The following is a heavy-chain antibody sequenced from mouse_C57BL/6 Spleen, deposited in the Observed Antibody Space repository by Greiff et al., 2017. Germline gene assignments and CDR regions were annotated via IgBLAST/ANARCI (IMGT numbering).Heavy chain of an antibody. J-gene: IGHJ4*01. Sequence: QVQLKQSGPELVKPGASVKISCKASGYAFSSSWMNWVKQRPGKGLEWIGRIYPGDGDTNYNGKFKGKATLTADKSSSTAYMQLSSLTSEDPAVYFCARGGTTVVADAMDYWGQGTSVTVSS. D-gene: IGHD1-1*01. CDR1: GYAFSSSW. CDR3: ARGGTTVVADAMDY. V-gene: IGHV1-82*01. CDR2: IYPGDGDT.